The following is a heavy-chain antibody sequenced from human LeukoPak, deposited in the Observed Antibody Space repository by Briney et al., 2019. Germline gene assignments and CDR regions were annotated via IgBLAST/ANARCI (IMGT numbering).Heavy chain of an antibody. V-gene: IGHV3-30*18. CDR2: ISYDGSNK. CDR1: GFTFSSYG. J-gene: IGHJ4*02. Sequence: GESLRLSCAASGFTFSSYGMHWVRQAPGKGLEWVAVISYDGSNKYYADSVKGRFTISRDNSKNTLYLQMNSLRAEDTAVYYCAKDRDRDFDYWGQGTLVTVSS. CDR3: AKDRDRDFDY.